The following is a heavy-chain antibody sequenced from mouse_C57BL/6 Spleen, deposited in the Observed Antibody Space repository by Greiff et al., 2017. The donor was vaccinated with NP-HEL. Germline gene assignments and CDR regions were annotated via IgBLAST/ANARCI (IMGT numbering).Heavy chain of an antibody. CDR3: AGDEDYGGFAY. J-gene: IGHJ3*01. D-gene: IGHD1-1*01. CDR2: SRNKANDYTT. CDR1: GFTFSDFY. Sequence: DVKLVESGGGLVQSGRSLRLSCAPSGFTFSDFYMEWVRQAPGKGLEWIAASRNKANDYTTEYSASVKGRFIVSRDTSQSILYLQMDALRAEDTAIYYCAGDEDYGGFAYWGQGTLVTVSA. V-gene: IGHV7-1*01.